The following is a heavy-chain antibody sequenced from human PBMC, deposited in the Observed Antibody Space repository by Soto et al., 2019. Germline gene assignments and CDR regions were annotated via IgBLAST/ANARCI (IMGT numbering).Heavy chain of an antibody. J-gene: IGHJ5*02. CDR1: GFTFSAYA. V-gene: IGHV3-30-3*01. CDR3: SRQRDYGDNSGAP. CDR2: ISYDGTTT. D-gene: IGHD4-17*01. Sequence: QVQLVESGGGVVQSGRSLRLSCVGSGFTFSAYALSWIRQAPGKGLEWVAIISYDGTTTTHADAVKGRFTTSRDNSKNTVYLQMNNLSTEDTAVYYCSRQRDYGDNSGAPWGAGTLVAVAS.